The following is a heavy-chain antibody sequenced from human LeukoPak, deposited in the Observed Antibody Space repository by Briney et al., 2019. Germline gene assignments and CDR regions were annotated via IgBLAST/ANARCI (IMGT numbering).Heavy chain of an antibody. V-gene: IGHV1-2*02. CDR3: ARDLLDGYNCL. Sequence: ASVKVSCKASGYTFTGYYMHWVRQAPGQGLEWMGWINPNSGGTNYAQKFQGRVTMTRDTSIGTAYMELSRLRSDDTAAYYCARDLLDGYNCLWGQGTLVTVSS. D-gene: IGHD5-24*01. CDR2: INPNSGGT. J-gene: IGHJ4*02. CDR1: GYTFTGYY.